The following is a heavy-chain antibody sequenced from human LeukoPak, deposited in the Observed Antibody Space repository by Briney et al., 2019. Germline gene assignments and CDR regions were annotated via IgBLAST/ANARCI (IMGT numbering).Heavy chain of an antibody. CDR1: GYSFTSYW. D-gene: IGHD6-13*01. Sequence: KSGESLKISCKGSGYSFTSYWIAWVRQMPGKGLEWMGIIYPGDPDTRYSPSFQGQVTISADKSISTAYLQWSSLKASDTALYYCARGKQQLVELDYWGQGTLVTVSS. J-gene: IGHJ4*02. V-gene: IGHV5-51*01. CDR3: ARGKQQLVELDY. CDR2: IYPGDPDT.